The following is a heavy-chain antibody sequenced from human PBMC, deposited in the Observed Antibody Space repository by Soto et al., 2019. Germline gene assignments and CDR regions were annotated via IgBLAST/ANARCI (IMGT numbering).Heavy chain of an antibody. CDR1: GGSISSSSYY. J-gene: IGHJ5*02. Sequence: SETLSLTCTVSGGSISSSSYYWGWIRQPPGKGLEWIGSIYYSGSTYYNPSLKSRVTISVDTSKNQFSLKLSSVTAADTAVYYCARLDLITGTTWWFDPWGQGTLVTV. CDR3: ARLDLITGTTWWFDP. V-gene: IGHV4-39*01. D-gene: IGHD1-7*01. CDR2: IYYSGST.